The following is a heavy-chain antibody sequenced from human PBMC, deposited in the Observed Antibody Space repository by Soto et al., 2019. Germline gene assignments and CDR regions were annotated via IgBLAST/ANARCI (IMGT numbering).Heavy chain of an antibody. CDR3: AKDYFSTGYYYGFDF. D-gene: IGHD3-22*01. J-gene: IGHJ4*02. Sequence: GGSLRLSCVASGFALQDYAMHWVRQAPGKGLEWVSAISGSGGSTYYADSVKGRFTISRDNSKNTLYLQMNSLRAEDTAVYYCAKDYFSTGYYYGFDFWGQGTPVTVSS. CDR2: ISGSGGST. CDR1: GFALQDYA. V-gene: IGHV3-23*01.